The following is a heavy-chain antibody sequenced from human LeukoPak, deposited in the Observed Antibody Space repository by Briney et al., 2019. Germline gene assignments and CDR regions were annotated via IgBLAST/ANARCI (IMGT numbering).Heavy chain of an antibody. CDR1: GYTFTGYY. CDR3: ARDLTGDKDYYYDYYMDV. CDR2: INPNSGGT. J-gene: IGHJ6*03. V-gene: IGHV1-2*02. D-gene: IGHD7-27*01. Sequence: ASVKVSCKASGYTFTGYYMHWVRQAPGQGLEWMGWINPNSGGTNYAQKFQGRVTMTRDTSISTAYMELSRLRSDATAVYYCARDLTGDKDYYYDYYMDVWGKGTTVTVSS.